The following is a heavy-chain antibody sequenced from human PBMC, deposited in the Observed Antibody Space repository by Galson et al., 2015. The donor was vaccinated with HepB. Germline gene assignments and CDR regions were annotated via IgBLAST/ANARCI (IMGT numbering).Heavy chain of an antibody. J-gene: IGHJ4*02. D-gene: IGHD2/OR15-2a*01. CDR2: INPDGSRT. CDR3: VSTDWGAPYF. Sequence: SLRLSCAASGFTFSRSWMHWVRQSPGKGLVWVSRINPDGSRTSYADSVKGRVTTSRDNDRNTLHLQLDSPTDEDTALYFCVSTDWGAPYFWGQGTLVTVSS. V-gene: IGHV3-74*01. CDR1: GFTFSRSW.